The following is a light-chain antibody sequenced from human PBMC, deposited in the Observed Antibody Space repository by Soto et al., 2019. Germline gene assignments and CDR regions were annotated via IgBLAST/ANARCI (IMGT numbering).Light chain of an antibody. Sequence: EIVMTQSPDTLSVSPGERATLSCRASQSVRSNLAWYQQKPGQAPRLLIYGASTRATGIPARFSGSGSGTEFPLTISSLQSEDFAVYYCQQYNNWPPMYTFGQGTKLEIK. CDR1: QSVRSN. J-gene: IGKJ2*01. CDR3: QQYNNWPPMYT. CDR2: GAS. V-gene: IGKV3-15*01.